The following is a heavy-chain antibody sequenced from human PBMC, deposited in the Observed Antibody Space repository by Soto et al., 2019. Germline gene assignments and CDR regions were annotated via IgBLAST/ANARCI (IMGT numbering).Heavy chain of an antibody. J-gene: IGHJ4*02. CDR3: ATFWGCSSTSCYRNY. CDR2: TRNQATSYTT. Sequence: AGGSLRLSCAASGFTFSDHYMDWVRQAPGKGLEWVGRTRNQATSYTTEYAASVKGRFTISRDDSKNSLYLQMNSLKTEDTAVYYCATFWGCSSTSCYRNYWGQGTLVTVSS. CDR1: GFTFSDHY. D-gene: IGHD2-2*02. V-gene: IGHV3-72*01.